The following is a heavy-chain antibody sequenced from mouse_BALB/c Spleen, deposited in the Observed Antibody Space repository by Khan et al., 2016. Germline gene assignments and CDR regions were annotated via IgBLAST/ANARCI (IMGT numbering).Heavy chain of an antibody. CDR3: AGEISYHTSRGFAY. CDR2: IDPENGHT. CDR1: GFNIKDYY. V-gene: IGHV14-1*02. Sequence: EVQLQESGAELVRPGALVKLSCKASGFNIKDYYLHWVKQRPEQGLEWVGWIDPENGHTIYDPKFQGKASMTADTSSTTAYLQLSSLTSEDTAVDYCAGEISYHTSRGFAYWGQGTLVTVSA. D-gene: IGHD2-12*01. J-gene: IGHJ3*01.